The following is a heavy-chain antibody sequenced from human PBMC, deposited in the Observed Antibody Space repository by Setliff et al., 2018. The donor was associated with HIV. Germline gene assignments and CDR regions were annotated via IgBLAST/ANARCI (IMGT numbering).Heavy chain of an antibody. J-gene: IGHJ6*02. V-gene: IGHV3-21*01. CDR1: GFTFSSYS. Sequence: SCAASGFTFSSYSMNWVRQAPGKGLEWVASISAGSTHIYSADSLKGRFTISRDNGKNSLYLQMNSLRAEDTAVYYCARGGRLQYFDWPSYAMDVWGQGTTVTVSS. D-gene: IGHD3-9*01. CDR3: ARGGRLQYFDWPSYAMDV. CDR2: ISAGSTHI.